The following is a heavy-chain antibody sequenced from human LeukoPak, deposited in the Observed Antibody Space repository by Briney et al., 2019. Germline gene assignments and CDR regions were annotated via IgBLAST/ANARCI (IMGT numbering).Heavy chain of an antibody. D-gene: IGHD3-9*01. CDR2: IYYSGST. V-gene: IGHV4-59*01. J-gene: IGHJ3*02. CDR1: GGSISSYH. Sequence: SETLSLTCTVSGGSISSYHWSWIRQPPGKGLEWIGYIYYSGSTNYNPSLKSRVTISVDTSKNQFSLKLSSVTAADTAVYYCARDARYYDILTGPRVGAFDIWGQGTMVTVSS. CDR3: ARDARYYDILTGPRVGAFDI.